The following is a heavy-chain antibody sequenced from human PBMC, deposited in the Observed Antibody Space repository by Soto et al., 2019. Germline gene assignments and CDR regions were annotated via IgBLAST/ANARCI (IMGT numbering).Heavy chain of an antibody. Sequence: SDTLSLVPAGSGGIFSGCYWSWNRHPSGKGLEWIGEINHSGSTNYNPSLKSRVTISVDTSKNQFSLKLSSVTAADTAVYYCARGRGRITIFGVVTYFDYWGQGTLVTVSS. V-gene: IGHV4-34*01. CDR1: GGIFSGCY. CDR2: INHSGST. J-gene: IGHJ4*02. D-gene: IGHD3-3*01. CDR3: ARGRGRITIFGVVTYFDY.